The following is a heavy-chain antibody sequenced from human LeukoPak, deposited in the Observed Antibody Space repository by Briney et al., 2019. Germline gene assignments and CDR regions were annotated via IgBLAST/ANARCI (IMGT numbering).Heavy chain of an antibody. CDR1: GFTFDDYA. Sequence: GGSLRLSCAASGFTFDDYAMHWVRQAPGKGLEWVSLISGDGGSTYYADSVKGRFTISRDNSKNSLYLQMNSLRTEDTALCYCAKVGRRGIAARLDYYYYYMDVWGKGTTVTVSS. CDR2: ISGDGGST. D-gene: IGHD6-6*01. CDR3: AKVGRRGIAARLDYYYYYMDV. V-gene: IGHV3-43*02. J-gene: IGHJ6*03.